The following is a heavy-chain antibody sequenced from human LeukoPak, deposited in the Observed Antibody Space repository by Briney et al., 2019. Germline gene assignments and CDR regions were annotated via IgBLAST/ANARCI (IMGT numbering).Heavy chain of an antibody. CDR1: GYTFTSYD. D-gene: IGHD3-3*01. CDR3: ARGDRPKVTIFGVVNLYYYYMDV. CDR2: MNPNSGNT. V-gene: IGHV1-8*03. Sequence: ASVKVSCKASGYTFTSYDINWVRQATGQGLEWMGWMNPNSGNTGYAQKFQGRVTITRNTSISTAYMELSSLRSEDTAVYYCARGDRPKVTIFGVVNLYYYYMDVWGKGTTVTVSS. J-gene: IGHJ6*03.